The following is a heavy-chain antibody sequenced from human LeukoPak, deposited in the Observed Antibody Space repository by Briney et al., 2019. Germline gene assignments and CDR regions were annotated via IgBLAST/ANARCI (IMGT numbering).Heavy chain of an antibody. V-gene: IGHV4-39*01. J-gene: IGHJ5*02. CDR2: IYYSGST. Sequence: SGTLSLTCTVSGGSISSSSYYWGWIRQPPGKGLEWIGSIYYSGSTYYNPSLKSRVTISVDTSKNQFSLKLSSVTAADTAVYYCARQIEGLRYFDWLYNWFDPWGQGTLVTVSS. CDR3: ARQIEGLRYFDWLYNWFDP. D-gene: IGHD3-9*01. CDR1: GGSISSSSYY.